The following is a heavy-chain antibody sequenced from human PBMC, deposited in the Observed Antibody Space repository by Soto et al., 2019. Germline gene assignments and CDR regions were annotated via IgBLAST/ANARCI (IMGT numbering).Heavy chain of an antibody. D-gene: IGHD3-22*01. Sequence: PGGSLRLSCAASGFTFSSYGMHWVRQAPGKGLEWVAVISYDGSNKYYADSVKGRFAISRDNSKNTLYLQMNSLRAEDTAVYYCATQNYYDSYEDYWGQGTLVTVSS. CDR1: GFTFSSYG. CDR3: ATQNYYDSYEDY. CDR2: ISYDGSNK. V-gene: IGHV3-30*03. J-gene: IGHJ4*02.